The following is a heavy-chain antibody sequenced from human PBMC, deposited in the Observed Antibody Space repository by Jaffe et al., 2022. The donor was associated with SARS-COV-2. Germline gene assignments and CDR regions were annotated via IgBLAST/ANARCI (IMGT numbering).Heavy chain of an antibody. J-gene: IGHJ2*01. V-gene: IGHV3-7*03. CDR2: IRRDGSEK. CDR1: GFFFTTYW. Sequence: EVQLVESGGGLVQPGGSLRLSCAASGFFFTTYWMTWVRQAPGKGLEWVANIRRDGSEKYYVDSVKGRFTISRDNGKNSLFLQMNSLRAADTAVYYCARTTAAPGTSWYFDLWGRGTLVTVSS. D-gene: IGHD6-13*01. CDR3: ARTTAAPGTSWYFDL.